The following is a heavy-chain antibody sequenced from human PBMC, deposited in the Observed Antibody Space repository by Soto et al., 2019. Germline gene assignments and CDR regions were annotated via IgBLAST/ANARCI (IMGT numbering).Heavy chain of an antibody. CDR1: GFTLSAYW. V-gene: IGHV3-74*03. J-gene: IGHJ4*02. CDR3: ARDLGGPDY. D-gene: IGHD3-16*01. CDR2: LSSDGFGT. Sequence: SLRLSCAASGFTLSAYWMHWVRQAPGRGLEWVSRLSSDGFGTAYADSVKGRFQISRDNARNTLFLQMNGLRAEDTAVYCCARDLGGPDYWGRGTLVTV.